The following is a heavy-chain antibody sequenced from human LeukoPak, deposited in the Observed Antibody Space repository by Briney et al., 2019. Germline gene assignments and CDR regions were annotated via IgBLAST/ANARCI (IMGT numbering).Heavy chain of an antibody. J-gene: IGHJ4*02. V-gene: IGHV4-34*01. Sequence: PSETLSLTCAVYGGSFSGYYWSWIRQPPGKGLEWIGEINHSGSTNYNPSLKSRVTISVDTSKNQFSLKLSSVTAADTAVYYCARHRGYGSGSYNDFDYWGQGTLVTVSS. CDR1: GGSFSGYY. D-gene: IGHD3-10*01. CDR2: INHSGST. CDR3: ARHRGYGSGSYNDFDY.